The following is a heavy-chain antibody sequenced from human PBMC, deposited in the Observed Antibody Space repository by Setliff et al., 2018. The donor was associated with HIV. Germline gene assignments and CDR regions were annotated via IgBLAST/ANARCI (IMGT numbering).Heavy chain of an antibody. CDR2: IGRTPGII. CDR3: GIRISISVIWTFDY. Sequence: PGGSLRLSREASGFTFNNHAMTWVRQAPGKGLEWVSAIGRTPGIIYYADSVKGRFAISIDNSMNTPSLQMNSLRAEDTAVYYCGIRISISVIWTFDYWGQGMLVTAPQ. D-gene: IGHD3-3*01. V-gene: IGHV3-23*01. CDR1: GFTFNNHA. J-gene: IGHJ4*02.